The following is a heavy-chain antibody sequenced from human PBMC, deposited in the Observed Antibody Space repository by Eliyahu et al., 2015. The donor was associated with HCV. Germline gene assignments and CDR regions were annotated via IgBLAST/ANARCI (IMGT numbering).Heavy chain of an antibody. CDR1: GXTXSXXY. V-gene: IGHV3-11*06. J-gene: IGHJ4*02. CDR3: ARDRCSSTSCYAKPFDY. Sequence: QVQLVESGGGLVKPGGSXRLSCAASGXTXSXXYXSWIRQAPGKGLGWVSYISSSSSYTNYADSVKGRFTISRDNAKNSLYLQMNSLRAEDTAVYYCARDRCSSTSCYAKPFDYWGQGTLVTVSS. CDR2: ISSSSSYT. D-gene: IGHD2-2*01.